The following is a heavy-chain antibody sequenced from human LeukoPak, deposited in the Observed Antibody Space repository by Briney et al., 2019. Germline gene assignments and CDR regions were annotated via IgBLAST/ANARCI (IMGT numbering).Heavy chain of an antibody. J-gene: IGHJ6*03. CDR3: ARDHSSASYTYCYYYIDV. Sequence: PSETLSLTCTVSGGSISSYYWSWIRQPPGKGLEWIGYIYYSGSTNYNPSLKSRVTISVDTSKNQFSLKLSSVTAADTAVYYCARDHSSASYTYCYYYIDVWGKGTTVTVSS. D-gene: IGHD1-26*01. CDR2: IYYSGST. CDR1: GGSISSYY. V-gene: IGHV4-59*12.